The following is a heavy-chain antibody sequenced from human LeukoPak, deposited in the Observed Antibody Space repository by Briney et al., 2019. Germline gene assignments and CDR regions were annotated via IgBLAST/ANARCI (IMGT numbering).Heavy chain of an antibody. D-gene: IGHD6-13*01. Sequence: GASVKVSCKASGGTFSSYAISWVRQAPGQGLEWMGGIIPIFGTANYAQKFQGRVTITADKSTSTAYMELSSLRSEDTAVYYCARDEAAGVFDYWGQGTLVTVSS. V-gene: IGHV1-69*06. CDR2: IIPIFGTA. J-gene: IGHJ4*02. CDR3: ARDEAAGVFDY. CDR1: GGTFSSYA.